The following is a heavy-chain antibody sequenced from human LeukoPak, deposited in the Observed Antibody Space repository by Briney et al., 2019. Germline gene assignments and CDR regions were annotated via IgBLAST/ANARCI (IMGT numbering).Heavy chain of an antibody. CDR2: INPNSGDT. CDR1: GYTFTSYD. D-gene: IGHD2-2*01. CDR3: ARDYCSSTSCLFDY. J-gene: IGHJ4*02. Sequence: ASVKVSCKASGYTFTSYDINWVRQATGQGPEWMGRINPNSGDTNYAQKFQGRVTMTRDTSISTAYMELSRLRSDDTAVYYCARDYCSSTSCLFDYWGQGTLVTVSS. V-gene: IGHV1-2*06.